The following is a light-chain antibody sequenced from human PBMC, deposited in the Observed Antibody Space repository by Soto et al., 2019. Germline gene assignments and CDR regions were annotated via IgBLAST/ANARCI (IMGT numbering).Light chain of an antibody. Sequence: QSVLTQPASVSGSPGQSITISCTGTSSDVGSYNLVSWYQQHPGKAPKLMIYEVSKRPSGVSNRFSGSKSGNTASLTISGLQAEDEADYYCSSYAGSSTFIFVTGTKVNVL. J-gene: IGLJ1*01. CDR2: EVS. CDR3: SSYAGSSTFI. CDR1: SSDVGSYNL. V-gene: IGLV2-23*02.